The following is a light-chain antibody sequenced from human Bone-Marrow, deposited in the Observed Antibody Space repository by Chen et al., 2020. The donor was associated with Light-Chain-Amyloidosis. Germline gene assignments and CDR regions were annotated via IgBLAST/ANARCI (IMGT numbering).Light chain of an antibody. CDR2: DAS. J-gene: IGKJ2*01. CDR1: QSINSW. Sequence: DIQMTQSPSTLSASVGDRVTITCRASQSINSWLAWYQQKPGKAPKPLIYDASSLESGVPPRFSGSGSGTEYTLTITGLQPDDFATYYCHLYNSYSMYTFGQGTKLEIK. V-gene: IGKV1-5*01. CDR3: HLYNSYSMYT.